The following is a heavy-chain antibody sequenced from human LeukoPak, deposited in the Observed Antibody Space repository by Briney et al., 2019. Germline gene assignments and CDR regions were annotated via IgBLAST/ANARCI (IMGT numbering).Heavy chain of an antibody. Sequence: ASVNVSFKASVYSFTSYDINWVRQATGQGLEWMGWMNPNSGNTGYAQKFQGRVTMTRDTSISTAYMELSSLRSEDTAVYYCAIEILTIQGNNWGQGTLVTVSS. CDR2: MNPNSGNT. J-gene: IGHJ4*02. D-gene: IGHD3-3*01. V-gene: IGHV1-8*01. CDR1: VYSFTSYD. CDR3: AIEILTIQGNN.